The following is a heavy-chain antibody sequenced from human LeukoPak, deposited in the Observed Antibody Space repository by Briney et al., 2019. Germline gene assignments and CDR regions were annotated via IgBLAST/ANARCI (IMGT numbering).Heavy chain of an antibody. D-gene: IGHD6-13*01. J-gene: IGHJ5*02. CDR3: ARAGTAVVGTRWFDP. Sequence: GGSLRLSCAASGFTFSSYSMNWVRQAPGKGLEWVSYISSSGSTKYYADSVKGRFTISRDNSKNTLYLQMNTLRTEDTAVHYCARAGTAVVGTRWFDPWGQGTLVTVSP. CDR1: GFTFSSYS. CDR2: ISSSGSTK. V-gene: IGHV3-48*01.